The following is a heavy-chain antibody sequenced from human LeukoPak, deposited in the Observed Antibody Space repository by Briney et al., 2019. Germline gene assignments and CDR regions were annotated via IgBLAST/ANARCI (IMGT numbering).Heavy chain of an antibody. J-gene: IGHJ5*01. D-gene: IGHD4-23*01. CDR1: GFTFSSYA. V-gene: IGHV3-23*01. Sequence: PGRSLRLSCAASGFTFSSYAMSWVRQAPGKGLEWVSAISGSGGSTYYADSVKGRFTISRDNSKNTLYLQMNSLRAEDTAVYYCARDDHAGGRRCDSWGQGTLVIVSS. CDR3: ARDDHAGGRRCDS. CDR2: ISGSGGST.